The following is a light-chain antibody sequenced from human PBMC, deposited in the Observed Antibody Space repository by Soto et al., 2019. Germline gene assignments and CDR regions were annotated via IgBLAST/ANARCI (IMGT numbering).Light chain of an antibody. CDR1: QSVSSD. CDR2: GAS. CDR3: QQYNNWPQT. Sequence: EIVMTQSPATLSVSPGERATLSCRASQSVSSDLAWYQQKPGQAPRFLMYGASTRATGIPARFSGSGSGTEFTLTISSLQSEDFALYYCQQYNNWPQTFGQGTKLEI. V-gene: IGKV3-15*01. J-gene: IGKJ2*01.